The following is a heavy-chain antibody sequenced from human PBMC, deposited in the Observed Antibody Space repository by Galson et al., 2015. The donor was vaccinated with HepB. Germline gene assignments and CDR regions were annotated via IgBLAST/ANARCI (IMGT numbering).Heavy chain of an antibody. V-gene: IGHV3-30*18. CDR1: GFTFSSYG. D-gene: IGHD1-26*01. CDR2: ISYDGSNK. CDR3: AKDGCSGSYCLHISVRYFDY. J-gene: IGHJ4*02. Sequence: SLRLSCAASGFTFSSYGMHWVRQAPGKGLEWVAVISYDGSNKYYADSVKGRFTISRDNSKNTLYLQMNSLRAEDTAVYYCAKDGCSGSYCLHISVRYFDYWGQGTLVTVSS.